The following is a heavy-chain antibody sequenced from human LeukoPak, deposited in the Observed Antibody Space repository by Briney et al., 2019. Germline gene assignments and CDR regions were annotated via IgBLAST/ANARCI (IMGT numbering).Heavy chain of an antibody. Sequence: GRSLRLSCAASGFTFSRYGMHRVRQAPGKGLEWVAVISYDGSNKYYADSVKGRFTISRDNSKNTLYLQMNSLRAEDTAVYYCAKEKIDSIAAAGPYYDYWGQGTLVTVSS. CDR2: ISYDGSNK. CDR1: GFTFSRYG. J-gene: IGHJ4*02. CDR3: AKEKIDSIAAAGPYYDY. D-gene: IGHD6-13*01. V-gene: IGHV3-30*18.